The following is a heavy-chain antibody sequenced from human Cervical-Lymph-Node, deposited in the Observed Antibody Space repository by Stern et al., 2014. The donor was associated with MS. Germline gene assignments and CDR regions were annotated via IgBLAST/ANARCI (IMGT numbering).Heavy chain of an antibody. Sequence: QVQLVQSGAEVKKPGSSVKVSCKASGGTFSNYAITWVRQAPGQGLEWMGGIIPIFGSTDYAQKFQGRVTITADESTTTAYMELSSLRSEDTAIYYCAITRGLVFFQDLDYYLDVWGQGTTVTVSS. CDR3: AITRGLVFFQDLDYYLDV. D-gene: IGHD2-21*01. CDR1: GGTFSNYA. CDR2: IIPIFGST. J-gene: IGHJ6*02. V-gene: IGHV1-69*01.